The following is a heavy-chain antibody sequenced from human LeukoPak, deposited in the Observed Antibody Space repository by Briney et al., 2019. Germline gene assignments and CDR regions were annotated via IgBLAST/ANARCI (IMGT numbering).Heavy chain of an antibody. CDR2: ISYDGSNK. CDR1: GFTFSSYW. Sequence: GGSLRLSCAASGFTFSSYWMHWVRQAPGKGLEWVAVISYDGSNKYYADSVKGRFTISRDNSKNTLYLQMNSLRAEDTAVYYCAKDRGAVAGMNYWGQGTLVTVSS. D-gene: IGHD6-19*01. V-gene: IGHV3-30*18. CDR3: AKDRGAVAGMNY. J-gene: IGHJ4*02.